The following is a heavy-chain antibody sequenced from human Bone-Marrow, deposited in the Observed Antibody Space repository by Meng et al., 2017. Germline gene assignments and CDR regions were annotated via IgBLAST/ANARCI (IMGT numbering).Heavy chain of an antibody. CDR3: AREDYDILTGSFDY. Sequence: GESLKISCAASGFTFSDYYMSWIRQAPGKGLEWVSYISSSGSTIYYADSVKGRFTISRDNAKNSLYLQMNSLRAEDTAVYYCAREDYDILTGSFDYWGQGTLVTVAS. D-gene: IGHD3-9*01. CDR2: ISSSGSTI. V-gene: IGHV3-11*04. CDR1: GFTFSDYY. J-gene: IGHJ4*02.